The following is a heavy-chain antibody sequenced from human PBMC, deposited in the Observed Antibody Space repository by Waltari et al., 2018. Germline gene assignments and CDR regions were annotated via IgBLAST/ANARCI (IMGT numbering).Heavy chain of an antibody. D-gene: IGHD5-18*01. CDR2: SYTSGST. CDR1: GGSISSYY. CDR3: ARGRKRGYSYGYWFDP. J-gene: IGHJ5*02. V-gene: IGHV4-4*07. Sequence: QVQLQESGPGLVKPSETLSLTCTVSGGSISSYYWSWIRQPAGKGLEWIGRSYTSGSTNHNHSLTCRVTMSVDTSKNRFSLKLSSVTAADTAVYYCARGRKRGYSYGYWFDPWGQGTLVTVSS.